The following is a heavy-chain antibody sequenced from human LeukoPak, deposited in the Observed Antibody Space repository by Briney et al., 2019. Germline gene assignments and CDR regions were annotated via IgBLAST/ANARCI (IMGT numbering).Heavy chain of an antibody. V-gene: IGHV4-39*07. J-gene: IGHJ5*02. CDR1: DGSISSATYY. CDR2: FFYTGST. D-gene: IGHD2-8*01. CDR3: AKNGQSGFSFDP. Sequence: SETLSLTCTVSDGSISSATYYWGWIRQPPNKGLDWIGSFFYTGSTYYSPSLKSRATISADTSKNQFSLKLSSVTAADTAVYYCAKNGQSGFSFDPWGQGTLVTVSS.